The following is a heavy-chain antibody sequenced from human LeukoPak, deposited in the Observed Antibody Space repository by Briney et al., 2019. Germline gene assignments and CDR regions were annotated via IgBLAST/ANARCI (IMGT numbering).Heavy chain of an antibody. CDR1: GGTFSSYA. V-gene: IGHV1-69*04. J-gene: IGHJ4*02. CDR3: ARGQQLVRTHPFDY. D-gene: IGHD6-13*01. Sequence: VASVRVSCKASGGTFSSYAISWVPQAPGQGLEWMGRIIPILGIANYAQKFQGRVTITADKSTSTAYMELSSLRSEDTAVYYCARGQQLVRTHPFDYWGQGTLVTVSS. CDR2: IIPILGIA.